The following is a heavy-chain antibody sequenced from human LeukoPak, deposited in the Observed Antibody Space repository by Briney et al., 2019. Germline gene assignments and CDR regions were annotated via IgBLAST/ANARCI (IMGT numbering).Heavy chain of an antibody. D-gene: IGHD2-2*01. V-gene: IGHV3-64*02. CDR2: ISTNGDST. J-gene: IGHJ4*02. CDR1: GFTFSTYA. CDR3: ARWGSTSCYDY. Sequence: GGSLRLSCAATGFTFSTYAMHWVRQAPGKGLEYVSAISTNGDSTYYADSVKGRFTISRDNSKNTLFLQMGSLRADDMAVYYCARWGSTSCYDYWGQGTLVTVSS.